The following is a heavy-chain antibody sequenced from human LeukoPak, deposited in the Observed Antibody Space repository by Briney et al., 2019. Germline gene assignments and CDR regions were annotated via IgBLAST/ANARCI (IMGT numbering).Heavy chain of an antibody. CDR2: ISGSGGGT. J-gene: IGHJ4*02. Sequence: PGGSLRLSCAVSGLTVSDAWMSWVRQPPGKGLEWVSAISGSGGGTYYADSVKGRFTISRDNSKNTLYMQMNSLRAEDTAVYYCAKDWSTVGVPAAPDYWGQGTLVTVSS. D-gene: IGHD2-2*01. CDR1: GLTVSDAW. V-gene: IGHV3-23*01. CDR3: AKDWSTVGVPAAPDY.